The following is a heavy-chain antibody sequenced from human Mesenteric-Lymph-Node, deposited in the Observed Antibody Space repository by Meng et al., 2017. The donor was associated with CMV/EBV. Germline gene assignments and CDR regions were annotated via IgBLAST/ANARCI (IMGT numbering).Heavy chain of an antibody. V-gene: IGHV3-20*04. Sequence: GESLKISCAASGFTFDDYGMSWVRQAPGKGLEWVSGINWNGGSTGYADSVKGRFTISRDNAKNSLYLQMSSLRAEDTAVYYCARVAGDPLYYYYGMDVWGQGTTVTVSS. CDR2: INWNGGST. CDR3: ARVAGDPLYYYYGMDV. D-gene: IGHD6-19*01. J-gene: IGHJ6*02. CDR1: GFTFDDYG.